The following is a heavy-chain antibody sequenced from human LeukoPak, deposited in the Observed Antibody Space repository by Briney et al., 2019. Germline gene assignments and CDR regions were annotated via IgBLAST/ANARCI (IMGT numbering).Heavy chain of an antibody. Sequence: ASVKVSCKASGYTFTSYYMHWVRQAPGQGLEWMGIINPSGGSTSYAQKFQGRVTMTRDASTSTVYMELSSLRSEDTAVYYCARAKKHIAVAGEFDYGGQGTLVTVSS. CDR2: INPSGGST. D-gene: IGHD6-19*01. V-gene: IGHV1-46*01. CDR1: GYTFTSYY. CDR3: ARAKKHIAVAGEFDY. J-gene: IGHJ4*02.